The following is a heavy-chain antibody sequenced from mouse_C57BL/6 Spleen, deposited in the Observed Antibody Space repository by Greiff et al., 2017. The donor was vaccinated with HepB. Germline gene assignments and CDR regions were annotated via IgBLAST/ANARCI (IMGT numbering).Heavy chain of an antibody. Sequence: EVQLQESGGGLVKPGGSLKLSCAASGFTFSSYAMSWVRQTPEKRLEWVATISDGGSYTYYPDNVKGRFTISRDNAKNNLYLQRSHLKSEDTAMYYCARGYYAFDYWGQGTTLTVSS. CDR1: GFTFSSYA. D-gene: IGHD1-1*01. CDR2: ISDGGSYT. J-gene: IGHJ2*01. CDR3: ARGYYAFDY. V-gene: IGHV5-4*01.